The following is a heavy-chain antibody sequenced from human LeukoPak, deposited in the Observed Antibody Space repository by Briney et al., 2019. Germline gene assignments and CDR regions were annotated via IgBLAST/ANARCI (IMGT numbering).Heavy chain of an antibody. Sequence: VASVKVSCKASGGTFTSYDINWVRQATGQGLEWMGWMNPNSGNTGYAQKFQGRVTITRNTSISTAYMELSSLRSEDTAVYYCARLNLADAFDIWGQGTMVTVSS. J-gene: IGHJ3*02. V-gene: IGHV1-8*03. CDR3: ARLNLADAFDI. CDR1: GGTFTSYD. CDR2: MNPNSGNT.